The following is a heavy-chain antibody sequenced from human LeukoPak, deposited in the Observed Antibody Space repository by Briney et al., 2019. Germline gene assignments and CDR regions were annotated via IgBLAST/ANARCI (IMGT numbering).Heavy chain of an antibody. J-gene: IGHJ5*02. V-gene: IGHV3-74*01. Sequence: GGSLRLSCAASGFTFSSHWMHWVRQAPGKGLVWVSRINSDGSSTSYADSVKGRFTISRDNAKNTLYLQMNSLRAEDTAVYYCARGGGYYDYVWGSYRYTGDWFDPWGQGTLVTVSS. CDR1: GFTFSSHW. D-gene: IGHD3-16*02. CDR3: ARGGGYYDYVWGSYRYTGDWFDP. CDR2: INSDGSST.